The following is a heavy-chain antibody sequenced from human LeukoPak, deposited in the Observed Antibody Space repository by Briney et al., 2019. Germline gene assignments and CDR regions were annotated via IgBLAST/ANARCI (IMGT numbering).Heavy chain of an antibody. D-gene: IGHD6-25*01. Sequence: PGGSLRLSCAASGFTFSSYAMSWVRQAPGRGLEWVSAISGSGGSTYYADSVKGRFTISRDNSTNTLYLQMNSLTTEDTAMYFCARRPVAAEYFQHWGQGTLVTVSS. V-gene: IGHV3-23*01. CDR2: ISGSGGST. J-gene: IGHJ1*01. CDR1: GFTFSSYA. CDR3: ARRPVAAEYFQH.